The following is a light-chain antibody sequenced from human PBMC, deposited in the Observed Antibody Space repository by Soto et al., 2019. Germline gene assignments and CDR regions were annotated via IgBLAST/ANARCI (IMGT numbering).Light chain of an antibody. V-gene: IGLV2-8*01. CDR3: SSYAGNNIHYV. Sequence: QSVLTQPPSASGSPGQSVTIPCTGTSNDVGGYNYVSWYQQHPGKAPKLMIYEVTKRPSGVPDRFSGSKSGNTASLTVSGLRAEDEADYYCSSYAGNNIHYVFGAGTKVTVL. CDR2: EVT. J-gene: IGLJ1*01. CDR1: SNDVGGYNY.